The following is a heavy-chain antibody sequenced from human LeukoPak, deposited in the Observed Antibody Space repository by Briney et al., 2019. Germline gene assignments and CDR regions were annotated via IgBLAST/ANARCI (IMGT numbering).Heavy chain of an antibody. J-gene: IGHJ4*02. CDR3: ASEYGLIH. V-gene: IGHV3-21*01. D-gene: IGHD2/OR15-2a*01. Sequence: GGSLRLSCAASGFTFSSFSMNWVRQAPGKELEWVSSISSSSTYIYYADSMKGRFTISRDNAKNSLYLQMNSLRADDTAVYYCASEYGLIHWGQGNLVTVSS. CDR2: ISSSSTYI. CDR1: GFTFSSFS.